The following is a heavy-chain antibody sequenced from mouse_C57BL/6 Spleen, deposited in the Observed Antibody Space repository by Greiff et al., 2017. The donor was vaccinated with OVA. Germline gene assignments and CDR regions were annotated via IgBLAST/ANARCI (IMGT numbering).Heavy chain of an antibody. CDR2: IDPANGNT. Sequence: VQLKQSVAELVRPGASVKLSCTASGFNIKNTYMHWVKQRPEQGLEWIGRIDPANGNTKYAPKFQGKATITADTSSNTAYLQRSSRTSEDTAIYYGARGGLKGFYFDYWGQGTTLTVSS. V-gene: IGHV14-3*01. CDR1: GFNIKNTY. CDR3: ARGGLKGFYFDY. J-gene: IGHJ2*01. D-gene: IGHD6-2*01.